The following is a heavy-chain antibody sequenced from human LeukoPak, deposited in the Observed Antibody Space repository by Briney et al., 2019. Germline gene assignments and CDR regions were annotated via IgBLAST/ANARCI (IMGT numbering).Heavy chain of an antibody. V-gene: IGHV3-11*04. Sequence: GRSLRLSCAASGSTLSDHYMSWIRQTPGKGLEWVAYISTRASIIYYVDSVQGRFTVSTDNAKNSLYLQMNGLRAEDTAVYYCARGDKSSGWYFFDYWGQGTLVTVSS. CDR2: ISTRASII. CDR1: GSTLSDHY. D-gene: IGHD6-19*01. CDR3: ARGDKSSGWYFFDY. J-gene: IGHJ4*02.